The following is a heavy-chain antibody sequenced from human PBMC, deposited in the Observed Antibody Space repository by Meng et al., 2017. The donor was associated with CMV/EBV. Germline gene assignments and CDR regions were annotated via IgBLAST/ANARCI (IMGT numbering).Heavy chain of an antibody. J-gene: IGHJ4*02. CDR2: IYYSGST. CDR1: GGSISSSSYY. Sequence: QLQLQESGPGLVKPSETLSLTCTVSGGSISSSSYYWGWIRQPPGKELEWIGSIYYSGSTYYNPSLKSRVTISVDTSKNQFSLTLSSVTAADTAVYYCARGGTVVPPPLYPFDYWGQGTLVTVSS. D-gene: IGHD4-23*01. V-gene: IGHV4-39*07. CDR3: ARGGTVVPPPLYPFDY.